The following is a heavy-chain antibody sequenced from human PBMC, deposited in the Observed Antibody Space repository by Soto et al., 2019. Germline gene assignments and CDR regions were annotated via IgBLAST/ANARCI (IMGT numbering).Heavy chain of an antibody. CDR3: AKGIGYCSRNDCDPRMDV. V-gene: IGHV3-30*18. D-gene: IGHD2-2*01. Sequence: PGGSLRLSCAASGYTFSSYAMHWVRQAPGKGLEWVAVLSFDASKESYADSVKGRFTISRDNSKKIVFLQMNSLRPEDTAVYYCAKGIGYCSRNDCDPRMDVWGQGATVTVSS. CDR1: GYTFSSYA. J-gene: IGHJ6*02. CDR2: LSFDASKE.